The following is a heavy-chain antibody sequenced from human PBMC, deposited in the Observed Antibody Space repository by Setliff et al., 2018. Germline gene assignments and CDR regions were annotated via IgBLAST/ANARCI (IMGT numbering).Heavy chain of an antibody. D-gene: IGHD5-18*01. Sequence: GSLRLSCATSGFTFSTHAMHWARQAPGKGLDWVAMIWSDGNTTYYADSVKGRFTVSRDNSKNTLYLQMNSLRAEDTAVYYCARDQGSYGYRAFDFWGQGTLVTVSS. CDR3: ARDQGSYGYRAFDF. J-gene: IGHJ4*02. CDR1: GFTFSTHA. V-gene: IGHV3-33*01. CDR2: IWSDGNTT.